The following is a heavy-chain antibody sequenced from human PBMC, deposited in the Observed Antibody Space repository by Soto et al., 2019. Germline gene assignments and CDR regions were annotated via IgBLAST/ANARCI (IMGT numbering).Heavy chain of an antibody. CDR3: AKEDISSGSLDY. CDR1: GFPFGENA. Sequence: GGSLRLSCAASGFPFGENAMSWVRQAPGKGLEWVSGISDSGATTYYADSVRGRFTISRDNSKNTLYLQMKSLRAEDSASYYCAKEDISSGSLDYWGQGALVTVSS. D-gene: IGHD6-19*01. V-gene: IGHV3-23*01. CDR2: ISDSGATT. J-gene: IGHJ4*02.